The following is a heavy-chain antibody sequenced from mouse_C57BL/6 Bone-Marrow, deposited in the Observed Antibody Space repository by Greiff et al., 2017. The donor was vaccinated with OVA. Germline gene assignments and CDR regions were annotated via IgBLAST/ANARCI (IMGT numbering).Heavy chain of an antibody. V-gene: IGHV5-12*01. J-gene: IGHJ4*01. CDR1: GFTFSDFY. CDR2: ISNGGGST. Sequence: EVQRVESGGGLVQPGGSLKLSCAASGFTFSDFYMYWIRQTPEKRLEWVAYISNGGGSTYYPDTVKGRFTISRDNAKNTLYLQMSRLKSEDTAMYYCARLDAMDYWGQGTSVTGSS. CDR3: ARLDAMDY.